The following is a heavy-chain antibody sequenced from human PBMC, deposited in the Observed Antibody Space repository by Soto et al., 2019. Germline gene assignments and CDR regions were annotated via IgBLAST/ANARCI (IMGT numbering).Heavy chain of an antibody. D-gene: IGHD6-6*01. CDR3: ARDRLYSSSLITLDY. CDR2: IRTYDGNT. J-gene: IGHJ4*02. CDR1: GYTFTTYA. V-gene: IGHV1-18*03. Sequence: ASVKVSCKASGYTFTTYAISWLRQAPGQGLEWMGWIRTYDGNTDYAQNLQGRVIMTTDTSTNTAYMELRSLTSDDMAVYYCARDRLYSSSLITLDYWGQGALVTVSS.